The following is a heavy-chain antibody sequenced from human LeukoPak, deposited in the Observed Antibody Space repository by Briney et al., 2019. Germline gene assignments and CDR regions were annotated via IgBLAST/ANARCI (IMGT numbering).Heavy chain of an antibody. Sequence: ASVKVSCKASGYTFSSYAMHWVRQDPGQRLEWMGWIYAGNGNTKYSQKFQGRVTITRDTSASTAYMELSSLRSEDTAVYYCARATGYSSEFDYWGQGTLVTVSS. D-gene: IGHD6-19*01. CDR2: IYAGNGNT. CDR1: GYTFSSYA. V-gene: IGHV1-3*01. CDR3: ARATGYSSEFDY. J-gene: IGHJ4*02.